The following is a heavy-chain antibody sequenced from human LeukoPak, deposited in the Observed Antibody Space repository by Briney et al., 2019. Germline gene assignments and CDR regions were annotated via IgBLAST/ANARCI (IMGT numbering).Heavy chain of an antibody. CDR1: GVAISGDY. J-gene: IGHJ4*02. V-gene: IGHV4-59*01. CDR2: IYYSGST. CDR3: ARGPADSSERALYYFPY. D-gene: IGHD3-22*01. Sequence: SESLSLTCAVCGVAISGDYWSWSREPPGKGLEWVADIYYSGSTNYTPSLTSRVTISVDTSKTQFSLQLSSVTAADTAVYYCARGPADSSERALYYFPYWGQGTLVTVSS.